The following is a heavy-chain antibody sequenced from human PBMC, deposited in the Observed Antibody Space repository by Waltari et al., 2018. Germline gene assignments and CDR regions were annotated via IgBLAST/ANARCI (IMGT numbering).Heavy chain of an antibody. CDR3: ARGFPGYGGNSLDY. Sequence: QVQLQQWGAGLLKPSETLSLTCAVYGGSFSGYYWSWIRQPPGKGLEWIGEIKHSGSTVDKPSLKSRVTIAVDTSKNQFSLKLSAVTAADTAVYDCARGFPGYGGNSLDYWGQGTLVTVSS. V-gene: IGHV4-34*01. CDR1: GGSFSGYY. CDR2: IKHSGST. J-gene: IGHJ4*02. D-gene: IGHD4-17*01.